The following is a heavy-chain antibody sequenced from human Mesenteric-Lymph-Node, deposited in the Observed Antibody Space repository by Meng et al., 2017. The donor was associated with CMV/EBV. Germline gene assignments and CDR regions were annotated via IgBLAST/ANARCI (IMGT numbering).Heavy chain of an antibody. V-gene: IGHV4-34*01. J-gene: IGHJ4*02. D-gene: IGHD2-15*01. CDR2: INHSGVP. CDR1: GGSFSCYY. Sequence: QVQLQQWGAGLLKPSETLSLTCAVYGGSFSCYYWSWILQPPGKGLAWIGEINHSGVPNYNPSLKSRVTISPDRSKNQFSLKLSSVTAEDTAVYYCARGSDIPVNNYWGQGTLVTVSS. CDR3: ARGSDIPVNNY.